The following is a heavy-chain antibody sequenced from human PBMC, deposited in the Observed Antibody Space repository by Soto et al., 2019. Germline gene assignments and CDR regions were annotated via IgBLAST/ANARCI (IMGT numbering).Heavy chain of an antibody. CDR1: GGSISGYS. J-gene: IGHJ5*02. D-gene: IGHD2-15*01. Sequence: QVQLQESGPGLVKPSEPLSLTCSVSGGSISGYSWTWIRQSPGKGLEWIGDVYYDGGTNYSPSLKGGVTIPADTSKNQVSLTLASVTAADTAVYYCARGGGILWGLAPWGQGGLVTVST. CDR2: VYYDGGT. CDR3: ARGGGILWGLAP. V-gene: IGHV4-59*01.